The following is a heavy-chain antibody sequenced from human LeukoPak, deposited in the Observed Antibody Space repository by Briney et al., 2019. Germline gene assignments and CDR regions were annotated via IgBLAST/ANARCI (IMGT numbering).Heavy chain of an antibody. CDR2: IYYSGST. CDR1: GGSISSGDYY. Sequence: PSETLSLTCTVSGGSISSGDYYWSWIRQPPGTGLEWIGYIYYSGSTYYNPSLKSRVTISVDTSKNQFSLKLSSVTAADTAVYYCARVGIWPLGTYGMDVWGKGTTVTVSS. CDR3: ARVGIWPLGTYGMDV. J-gene: IGHJ6*04. V-gene: IGHV4-30-4*01. D-gene: IGHD2/OR15-2a*01.